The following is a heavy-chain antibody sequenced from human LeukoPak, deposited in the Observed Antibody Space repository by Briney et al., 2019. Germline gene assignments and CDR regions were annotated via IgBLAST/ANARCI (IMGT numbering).Heavy chain of an antibody. V-gene: IGHV1-2*04. CDR2: INPNSGGT. CDR3: ARGGDIVVVVAATLDY. Sequence: ASVKVSCKASGYTFTGYYMHWVRQAPGQGLEWMGWINPNSGGTNYAQKFQGWVTMTRDTSISTAYMELSRLRSDDTAVYHCARGGDIVVVVAATLDYWGQGTLVTVSS. CDR1: GYTFTGYY. J-gene: IGHJ4*02. D-gene: IGHD2-15*01.